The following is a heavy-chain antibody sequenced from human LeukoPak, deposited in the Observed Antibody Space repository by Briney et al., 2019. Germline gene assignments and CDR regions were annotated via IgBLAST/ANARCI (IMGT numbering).Heavy chain of an antibody. V-gene: IGHV4-39*01. J-gene: IGHJ4*02. Sequence: PSETLSLTCTVSGGSISSSSYYWGWIRQPPGKGLEWIGSIYYSGSTYYHPSLKSRVTISVDTSKNQFSLKLSSVTAADTAVYYCARTNYYDSSGYFDYWGQGTLVTVSS. CDR2: IYYSGST. CDR1: GGSISSSSYY. D-gene: IGHD3-22*01. CDR3: ARTNYYDSSGYFDY.